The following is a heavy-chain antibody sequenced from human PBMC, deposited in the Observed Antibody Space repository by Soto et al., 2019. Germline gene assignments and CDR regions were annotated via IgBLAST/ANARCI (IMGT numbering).Heavy chain of an antibody. CDR2: IYPGDSDT. Sequence: RASLKDFCKGSCNNFINFWVGLLSLKPGKGLEWMGIIYPGDSDTRYSPSFQGQVTISADKSISTAYLQWSSLKASDTAMYYCARHGLVYSPIDYWGQGTLVTVSS. J-gene: IGHJ4*02. CDR1: CNNFINFW. D-gene: IGHD2-8*01. V-gene: IGHV5-51*01. CDR3: ARHGLVYSPIDY.